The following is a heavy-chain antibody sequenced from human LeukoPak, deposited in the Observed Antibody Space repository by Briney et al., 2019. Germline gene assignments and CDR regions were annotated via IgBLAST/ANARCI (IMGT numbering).Heavy chain of an antibody. D-gene: IGHD2-21*02. V-gene: IGHV3-30*18. CDR3: AKLVGTYCGGDCYDFVY. J-gene: IGHJ4*02. CDR1: GFTFSSYG. CDR2: ISYDGSNK. Sequence: GGSLRLSCAASGFTFSSYGMHWVRQAPGKGLEWVAVISYDGSNKYYADSVKGRFTISRDNSKNTLYLQMNSLRAEDTAVYYCAKLVGTYCGGDCYDFVYWGQGTLVTVSS.